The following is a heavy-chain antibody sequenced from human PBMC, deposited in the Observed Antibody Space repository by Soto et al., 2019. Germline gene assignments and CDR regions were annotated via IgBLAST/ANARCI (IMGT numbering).Heavy chain of an antibody. Sequence: EVQLLESGGGLEQPGGSLRLSCVGSGHTFHNYAMTWVRQAPGKGLEWVSGISGSGGSTYYADSVRGRFTISRDDSKNTLYLQMNSLRAEDTAVYYCAKVSRGIEVVPAALNWGQATLVTVSS. J-gene: IGHJ4*02. D-gene: IGHD2-2*01. V-gene: IGHV3-23*01. CDR3: AKVSRGIEVVPAALN. CDR1: GHTFHNYA. CDR2: ISGSGGST.